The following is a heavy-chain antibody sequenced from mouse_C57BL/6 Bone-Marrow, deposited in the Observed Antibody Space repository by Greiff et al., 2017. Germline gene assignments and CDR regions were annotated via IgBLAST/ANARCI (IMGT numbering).Heavy chain of an antibody. Sequence: QVHVKQPGAELVKPGASVKLSCKASGYTFTSYWMHWVKQRPGQGLEWIGMIHPNSGSTNYNEKFKSKATLTVDKSSSTAYMQLSSLTSEDSAVYYCAREDKVYYSNYVWYFDVWGTGTTVTVSS. V-gene: IGHV1-64*01. CDR3: AREDKVYYSNYVWYFDV. D-gene: IGHD2-5*01. CDR2: IHPNSGST. J-gene: IGHJ1*03. CDR1: GYTFTSYW.